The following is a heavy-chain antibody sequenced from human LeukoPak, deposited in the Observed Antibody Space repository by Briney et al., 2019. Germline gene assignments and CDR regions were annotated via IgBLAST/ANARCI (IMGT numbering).Heavy chain of an antibody. J-gene: IGHJ4*02. V-gene: IGHV6-1*01. Sequence: SQTLSLTCAISGDSVSSNSAAWNWIRQSPSRGLEWLGRTYYRSKWYNDYAVSVKSRITINPDTYKNQFSLQLNSVTPEDMAVYYCARAIGYSSSWYETTFDYWGQGTLVTVSS. CDR3: ARAIGYSSSWYETTFDY. CDR1: GDSVSSNSAA. CDR2: TYYRSKWYN. D-gene: IGHD6-13*01.